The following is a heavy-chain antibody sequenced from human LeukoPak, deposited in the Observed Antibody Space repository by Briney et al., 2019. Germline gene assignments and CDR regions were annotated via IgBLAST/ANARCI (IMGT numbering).Heavy chain of an antibody. D-gene: IGHD5-24*01. Sequence: PGGCLRLSCAASGFTFSTSEMNWVRQAPGKGLAWISYISRRGRTIFYADSVKSRFITSRDNTKSSLYLQMNSLRAEHTAVYYCARDSGGHNYALDGFDIWGQGTMVTVSS. J-gene: IGHJ3*02. CDR2: ISRRGRTI. CDR1: GFTFSTSE. CDR3: ARDSGGHNYALDGFDI. V-gene: IGHV3-48*03.